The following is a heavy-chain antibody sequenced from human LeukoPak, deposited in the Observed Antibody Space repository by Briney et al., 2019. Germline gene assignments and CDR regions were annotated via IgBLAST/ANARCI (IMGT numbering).Heavy chain of an antibody. CDR2: INHSGSA. V-gene: IGHV4-34*01. CDR1: GGSFSGYY. CDR3: ARDVDCTNDGCPQSGLAY. Sequence: SETLSLTCAVYGGSFSGYYWSWIRQPPGRGLEWIGEINHSGSANYNPSLKSRVTISVDTSKNQFSLKLSSVTAADTAVYYCARDVDCTNDGCPQSGLAYWGQGALVTVSS. D-gene: IGHD2-8*01. J-gene: IGHJ4*02.